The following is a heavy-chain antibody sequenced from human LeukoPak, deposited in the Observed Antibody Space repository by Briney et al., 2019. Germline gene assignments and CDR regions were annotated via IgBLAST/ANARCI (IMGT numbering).Heavy chain of an antibody. CDR3: AREGNNNWSDY. CDR2: ISPNSGGT. CDR1: GYTFTDYY. Sequence: VASVKVSCKTSGYTFTDYYIYWVRQAPGQGLEWMGWISPNSGGTNYAQKFQGRVTMTRDTSISTACMELNRLRSDDTAVYYCAREGNNNWSDYWGQGTLVTVSS. V-gene: IGHV1-2*02. D-gene: IGHD1-1*01. J-gene: IGHJ4*02.